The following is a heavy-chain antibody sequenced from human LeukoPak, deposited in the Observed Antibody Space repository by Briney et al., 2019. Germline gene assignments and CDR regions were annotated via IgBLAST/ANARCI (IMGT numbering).Heavy chain of an antibody. CDR3: ARDLLTGYNWFDP. J-gene: IGHJ5*02. D-gene: IGHD1-1*01. CDR1: GGTFSSYA. V-gene: IGHV1-69*05. CDR2: IIPIFGTA. Sequence: SVKVSCKASGGTFSSYAISWVRQASGQGLEWMGRIIPIFGTANYAQKFQGRVTITTDESTSTAYMELSSLRSEDTAVYYCARDLLTGYNWFDPWGQGTLVTVSS.